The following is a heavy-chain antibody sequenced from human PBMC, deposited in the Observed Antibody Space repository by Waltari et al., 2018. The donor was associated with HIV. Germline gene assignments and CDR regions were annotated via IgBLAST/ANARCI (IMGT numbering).Heavy chain of an antibody. Sequence: EVQLVESGGGLVQPGGSLRLSCAASGFTFSSYAMSWVRQAPGKGLEVVSAMRGSGGSTYDADSVKGRFTISRDNSKNTLYLQMNSLGAEDTAVYYCAKDRAVGVHGPWGQGTLVTVSS. CDR3: AKDRAVGVHGP. J-gene: IGHJ5*02. V-gene: IGHV3-23*04. CDR1: GFTFSSYA. D-gene: IGHD6-19*01. CDR2: MRGSGGST.